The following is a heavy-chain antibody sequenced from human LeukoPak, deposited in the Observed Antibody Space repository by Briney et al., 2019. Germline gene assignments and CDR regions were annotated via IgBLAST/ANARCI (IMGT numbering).Heavy chain of an antibody. J-gene: IGHJ6*03. D-gene: IGHD2-2*02. CDR3: ARVEVPAAIGWTYYYYYYMHV. Sequence: SETLSLTCTVSVGSISSYYWSWLRHPPGGGREWIGYIYYSGSTNYNPSLKSRVTISVDTSKNQFSLKLSSVTAADTAVYYCARVEVPAAIGWTYYYYYYMHVWRKGTTVTVSS. V-gene: IGHV4-59*01. CDR1: VGSISSYY. CDR2: IYYSGST.